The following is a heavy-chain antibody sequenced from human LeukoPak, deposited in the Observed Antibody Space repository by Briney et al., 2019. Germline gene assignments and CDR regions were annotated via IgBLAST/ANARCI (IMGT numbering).Heavy chain of an antibody. D-gene: IGHD2-15*01. Sequence: GESLKISFKGSGYNFASYWIVWVRQMPGKGLEWMGIIYPGDSDTRCSPSFQGHVTISAGKSISTAYLQWSSLKASDSAMYYCARRRCGGGTCYWEQWGQGSLVTVSS. CDR2: IYPGDSDT. CDR3: ARRRCGGGTCYWEQ. CDR1: GYNFASYW. J-gene: IGHJ4*02. V-gene: IGHV5-51*01.